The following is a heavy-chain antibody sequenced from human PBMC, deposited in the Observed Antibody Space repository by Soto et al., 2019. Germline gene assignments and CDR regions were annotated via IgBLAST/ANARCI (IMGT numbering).Heavy chain of an antibody. CDR1: GGTFSSYA. CDR3: ARQTNLAYCCGDCYWYFDY. D-gene: IGHD2-21*02. V-gene: IGHV1-69*12. J-gene: IGHJ4*02. CDR2: IIPIFGTA. Sequence: QVQLVQSGAEVKKPGSSVKVSCEASGGTFSSYAISWVRQAPGQGLEWMGGIIPIFGTANYAQKFQGRVTITADESTSTAYMELSSLRSEDTAVYYCARQTNLAYCCGDCYWYFDYWGQGTLVTVSS.